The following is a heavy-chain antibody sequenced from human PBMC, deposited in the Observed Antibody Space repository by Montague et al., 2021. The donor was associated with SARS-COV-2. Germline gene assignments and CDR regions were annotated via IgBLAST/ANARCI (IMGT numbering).Heavy chain of an antibody. CDR2: TYFRSKWYN. D-gene: IGHD2-2*01. V-gene: IGHV6-1*01. CDR1: GDSVSIIIAT. J-gene: IGHJ4*02. CDR3: SRIPVGSKYYFDF. Sequence: CAISGDSVSIIIATCNWIRQSPSRGLQWLGRTYFRSKWYNDYAESVKSRITIDPDTSKHQFSLHLNPVTPEDTDVYYCSRIPVGSKYYFDFWGQGTLVTVSS.